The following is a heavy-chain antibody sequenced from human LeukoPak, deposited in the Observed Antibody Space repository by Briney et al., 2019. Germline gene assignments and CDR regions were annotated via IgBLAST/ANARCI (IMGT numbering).Heavy chain of an antibody. CDR3: ARDRAVTGDAFDI. J-gene: IGHJ3*02. V-gene: IGHV4-61*01. CDR2: IYYSGST. D-gene: IGHD2-21*02. Sequence: TSETLSLTCTVSGGSVSSGSYYWSWIQQPPGKGLEWIGYIYYSGSTNYNPSLKSRVTISVDTSKNQFSLKLSSVTVADTAVYYCARDRAVTGDAFDIWGQGTMVTVSS. CDR1: GGSVSSGSYY.